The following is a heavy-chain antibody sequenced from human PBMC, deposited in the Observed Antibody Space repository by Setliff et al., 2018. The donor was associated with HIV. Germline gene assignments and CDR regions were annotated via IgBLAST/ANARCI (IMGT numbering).Heavy chain of an antibody. D-gene: IGHD1-26*01. CDR1: GFTFSSYA. J-gene: IGHJ4*02. CDR3: ATGRLRATSPFDN. Sequence: GGSLRLSCAASGFTFSSYAMSWVRQAPGKGLEWVSAISGSGGSTYYADSVKGRFTTSRDNSKNTLYLQMNSLRAEDTAVYYCATGRLRATSPFDNWGQGTLVTVSS. V-gene: IGHV3-23*01. CDR2: ISGSGGST.